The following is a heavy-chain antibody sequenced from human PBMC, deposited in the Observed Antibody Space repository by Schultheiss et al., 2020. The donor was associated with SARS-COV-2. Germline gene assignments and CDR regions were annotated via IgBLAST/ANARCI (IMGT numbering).Heavy chain of an antibody. CDR1: GFSFNNYG. J-gene: IGHJ6*02. CDR2: ISYDGSNK. D-gene: IGHD6-13*01. Sequence: GGSLRLSCAASGFSFNNYGMHWVRQAPGKGLEWVAVISYDGSNKYYADSVKGRFTISRDNSKNTLYLQMNSLRAEDTAVYYCARDLMSSSWYETYYGMDVWGQGTTVTVSS. V-gene: IGHV3-30*06. CDR3: ARDLMSSSWYETYYGMDV.